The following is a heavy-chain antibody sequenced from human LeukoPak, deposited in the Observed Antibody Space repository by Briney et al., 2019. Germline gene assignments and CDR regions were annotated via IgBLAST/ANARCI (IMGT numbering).Heavy chain of an antibody. CDR1: GFIFSNYW. Sequence: GGSLRLSCAASGFIFSNYWMHWVRQAPGKGLVWVSRIKTDGSTITYADSVKGRFTISRDNAMNTLYLQMDSLGAEDTAVYYCAKDRGSGWYGDYYYGMDVWGQGTTVTVSS. V-gene: IGHV3-74*01. J-gene: IGHJ6*02. D-gene: IGHD6-19*01. CDR2: IKTDGSTI. CDR3: AKDRGSGWYGDYYYGMDV.